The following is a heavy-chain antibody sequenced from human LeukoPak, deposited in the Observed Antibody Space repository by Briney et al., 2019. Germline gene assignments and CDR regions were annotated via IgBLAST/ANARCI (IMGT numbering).Heavy chain of an antibody. CDR3: ARGDYDFWSGYLNWFDP. J-gene: IGHJ5*02. V-gene: IGHV4-34*01. CDR2: INHSGST. D-gene: IGHD3-3*01. Sequence: PSETLSLTCAVYGGSFSGYYWSWIRQPPGKGLEWIGEINHSGSTNYNPSLKSRVTISVDTSKNQFSLKLSSATAADTAVYCCARGDYDFWSGYLNWFDPWGQGTLVTVSS. CDR1: GGSFSGYY.